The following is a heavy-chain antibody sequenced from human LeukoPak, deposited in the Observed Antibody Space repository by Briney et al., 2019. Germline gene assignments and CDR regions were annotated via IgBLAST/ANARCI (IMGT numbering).Heavy chain of an antibody. CDR1: GFTVSSNY. CDR3: ARGGATGTTLASDY. D-gene: IGHD1-1*01. Sequence: GGSLRLSCAASGFTVSSNYMSWVRKAPGTGLEWVSVIYSGGSTYYADSVKGRFTTSRDNAKNTLYLQMNSLRVDDTGFYYCARGGATGTTLASDYWGQGTLATVSS. V-gene: IGHV3-53*01. CDR2: IYSGGST. J-gene: IGHJ4*02.